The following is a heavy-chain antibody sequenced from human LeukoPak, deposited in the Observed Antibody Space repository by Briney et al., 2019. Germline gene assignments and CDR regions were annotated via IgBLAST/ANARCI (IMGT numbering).Heavy chain of an antibody. D-gene: IGHD6-6*01. V-gene: IGHV1-69*05. Sequence: SVKVSCKASGGTFSSYAISWVRQAPGQGLEWMGGIIPIFGTANYAQKFQGRVTITTDDSTSTAYMELSSLRSEDTAVYYCARGSPSYSSIAARPDSWFDPWGQGTLVTVSS. CDR2: IIPIFGTA. CDR3: ARGSPSYSSIAARPDSWFDP. CDR1: GGTFSSYA. J-gene: IGHJ5*02.